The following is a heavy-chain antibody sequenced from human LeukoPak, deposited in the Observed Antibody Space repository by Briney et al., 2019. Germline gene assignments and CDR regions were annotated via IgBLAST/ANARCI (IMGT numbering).Heavy chain of an antibody. J-gene: IGHJ4*02. V-gene: IGHV1-69*05. CDR2: IIPIFGTA. CDR3: ARDRDYYDSSGYYLDY. Sequence: SVKVSCKASGGTFSSYAISWVRQAPGQGLEWMGGIIPIFGTANYAQKFQGRVTITTGESTSTAYMELSSLRSEDTAVYYCARDRDYYDSSGYYLDYWGQGTLVTVSS. CDR1: GGTFSSYA. D-gene: IGHD3-22*01.